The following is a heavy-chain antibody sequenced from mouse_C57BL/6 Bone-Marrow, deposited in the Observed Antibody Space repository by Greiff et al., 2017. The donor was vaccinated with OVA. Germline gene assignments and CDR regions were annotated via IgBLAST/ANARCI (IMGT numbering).Heavy chain of an antibody. CDR1: GYTFTSYW. Sequence: QVQLQQPGAELVMPGASVKLSCKASGYTFTSYWMHWVKQRPGQGLEWIGEIDPSDSYTNYNQKFKGKSTFTVDKSSSTAYMQLSSLTSEDSAVYYCARGGRDSYWGQGTLVTVSA. V-gene: IGHV1-69*01. CDR2: IDPSDSYT. CDR3: ARGGRDSY. J-gene: IGHJ3*01.